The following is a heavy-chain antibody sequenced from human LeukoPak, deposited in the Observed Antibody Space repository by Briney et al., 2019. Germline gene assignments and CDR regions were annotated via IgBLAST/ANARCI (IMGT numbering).Heavy chain of an antibody. V-gene: IGHV4-31*03. CDR1: GDSITCGSYY. CDR2: IYYTGGT. J-gene: IGHJ3*02. Sequence: PSQTLSLTCTVSGDSITCGSYYWAWIRQHPGKGLEWIGYIYYTGGTHYNPSLKSRLTISVGTSENHFSLKLSSVTAADTAIYFCARAPGAFDIWGQGTMVTVSS. CDR3: ARAPGAFDI.